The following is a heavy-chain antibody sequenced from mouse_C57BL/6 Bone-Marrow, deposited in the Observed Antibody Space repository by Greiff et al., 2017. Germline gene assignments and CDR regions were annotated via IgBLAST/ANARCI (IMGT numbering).Heavy chain of an antibody. CDR3: ARGNQDRCFDV. CDR1: GYTFTGYW. D-gene: IGHD2-1*01. V-gene: IGHV1-9*01. Sequence: QVQLQQSGAELMKPGASVKLSCKATGYTFTGYWIEWVKQRPGHGLEWIGEILPGSGSTTYNEKFKGKATFTADTSSNTAYMQHSSLTTEDSAIYYCARGNQDRCFDVWGTGTTVTVSS. CDR2: ILPGSGST. J-gene: IGHJ1*03.